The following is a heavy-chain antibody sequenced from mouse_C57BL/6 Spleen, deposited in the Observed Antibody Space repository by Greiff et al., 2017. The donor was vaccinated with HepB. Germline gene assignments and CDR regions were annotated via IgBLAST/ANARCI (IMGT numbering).Heavy chain of an antibody. CDR3: ARSRSTMVTTGFAY. Sequence: VQLQQSGAELVRPGASVKLSCKASGYTFTSYGISWVKQSTGQGLEWIGEIYPRSGNTYYNEKFKGKATLTADKSSSTAYMELRSLTSEDSAVYYCARSRSTMVTTGFAYWGQGTLVTVSA. D-gene: IGHD2-2*01. CDR2: IYPRSGNT. J-gene: IGHJ3*01. V-gene: IGHV1-81*01. CDR1: GYTFTSYG.